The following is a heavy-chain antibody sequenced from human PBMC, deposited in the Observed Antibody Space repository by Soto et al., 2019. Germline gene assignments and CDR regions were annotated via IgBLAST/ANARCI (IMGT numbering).Heavy chain of an antibody. CDR2: INAGNGDT. J-gene: IGHJ4*02. Sequence: ASVKVSCKASRYSFTTYALHWVRQAPGQRLEWMGWINAGNGDTKYSEKFQGRVTITRDTSANTAYMELSSLRSEDTSVYYCARDPGTGAALRAYHLDYWGQGTLVTVSS. CDR1: RYSFTTYA. V-gene: IGHV1-3*01. D-gene: IGHD1-1*01. CDR3: ARDPGTGAALRAYHLDY.